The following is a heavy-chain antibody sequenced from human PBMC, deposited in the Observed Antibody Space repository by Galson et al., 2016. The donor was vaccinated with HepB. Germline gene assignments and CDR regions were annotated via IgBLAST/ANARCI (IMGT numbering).Heavy chain of an antibody. J-gene: IGHJ6*02. CDR1: GDSVSSNTAA. CDR3: ARGARHYDVLRTHGLDV. Sequence: CAISGDSVSSNTAAWNWIRQSPSRGLEWLGRAYYRSRWYRDYAESLKGRIDISPDTSKNHFSLQLNSVTPEDTSVYLCARGARHYDVLRTHGLDVWGRGTTVTVS. CDR2: AYYRSRWYR. V-gene: IGHV6-1*01. D-gene: IGHD3-9*01.